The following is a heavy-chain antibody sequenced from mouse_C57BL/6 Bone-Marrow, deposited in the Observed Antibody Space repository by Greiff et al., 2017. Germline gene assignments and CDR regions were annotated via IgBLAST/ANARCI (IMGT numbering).Heavy chain of an antibody. CDR1: GYTFTSYW. CDR3: ARGYYSNPFAY. V-gene: IGHV1-59*01. J-gene: IGHJ3*01. CDR2: IDPSDSYT. D-gene: IGHD2-5*01. Sequence: QVQLQQPGAELVRPGTSVKLSCKASGYTFTSYWMHWVKQRPGQGLEWIGVIDPSDSYTNYNQKFKGKATLTVDTSSSTAYMQLSSLTSEDSAVYYCARGYYSNPFAYGGQGTLVTVSA.